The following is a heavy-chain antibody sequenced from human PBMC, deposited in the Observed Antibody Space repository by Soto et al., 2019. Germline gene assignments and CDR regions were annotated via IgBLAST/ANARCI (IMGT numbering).Heavy chain of an antibody. CDR1: GFTFSSYG. Sequence: QVQLVESGGGVVQPGRSLRLSCAASGFTFSSYGMHWVRQAPGKGLEWVAVISYDGSNKYYADSVKCRLTISRDNSKNTLYLQMNSLRAEDTAVYYCAKDITVAGSRWGYYYYYGLDVWGQGTTVTVSS. CDR2: ISYDGSNK. CDR3: AKDITVAGSRWGYYYYYGLDV. V-gene: IGHV3-30*18. D-gene: IGHD6-19*01. J-gene: IGHJ6*02.